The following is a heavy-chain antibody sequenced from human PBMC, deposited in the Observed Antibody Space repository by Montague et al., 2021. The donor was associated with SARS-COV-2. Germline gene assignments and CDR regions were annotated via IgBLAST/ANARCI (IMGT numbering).Heavy chain of an antibody. J-gene: IGHJ4*02. V-gene: IGHV3-21*01. CDR3: AKTPLSVIAPDVDY. CDR2: ISSSGTYT. CDR1: GFTFSNYN. D-gene: IGHD2/OR15-2a*01. Sequence: SLRLSCAASGFTFSNYNMNWVRQAPGKALEWVSFISSSGTYTFYADAXKGRFSISRDNAENSLHLQLDDLRVEDTAMYYCAKTPLSVIAPDVDYWGQGTLVTVSS.